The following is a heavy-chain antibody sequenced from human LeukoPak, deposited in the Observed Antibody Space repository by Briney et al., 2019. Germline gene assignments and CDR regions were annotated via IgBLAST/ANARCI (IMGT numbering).Heavy chain of an antibody. V-gene: IGHV1-2*02. Sequence: ASVKVSCKASGYTFTGYYMHWVRQAPGQGLEWMGWINPNSGGTNYAQKFQGRVTMTRDTSISTAYMELSRLRSDDTAVYYCAKMSHYYGSGSYDYWGQGAPVTVSS. CDR2: INPNSGGT. D-gene: IGHD3-10*01. CDR3: AKMSHYYGSGSYDY. CDR1: GYTFTGYY. J-gene: IGHJ4*02.